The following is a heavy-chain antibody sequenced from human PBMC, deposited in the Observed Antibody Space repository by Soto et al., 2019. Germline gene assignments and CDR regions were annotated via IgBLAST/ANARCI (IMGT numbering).Heavy chain of an antibody. CDR2: ISGSGGST. CDR3: ASDIVVVPAANFDY. Sequence: GGSLRLSCAASGFTFSSYAMSWVRQAPGKGLEWVSAISGSGGSTYYADSVKGRFTISRDNSKNTLYLQMNSLRAEDTAVYYCASDIVVVPAANFDYWGQGTLVTVYS. D-gene: IGHD2-2*01. CDR1: GFTFSSYA. J-gene: IGHJ4*02. V-gene: IGHV3-23*01.